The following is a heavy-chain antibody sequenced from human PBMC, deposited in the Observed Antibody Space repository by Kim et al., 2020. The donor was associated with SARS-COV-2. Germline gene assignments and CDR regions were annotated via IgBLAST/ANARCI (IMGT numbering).Heavy chain of an antibody. CDR1: GYSFTSYW. Sequence: GESLKISCKGSGYSFTSYWIGWVRQMPGKGLEWMGTIYPGDSDTRYSPSFQGQVTISADKSISTAYLQWSSLKASDTAMYYCARAIKVVAATDNWFDPWGQGTLVTVSS. V-gene: IGHV5-51*01. CDR2: IYPGDSDT. CDR3: ARAIKVVAATDNWFDP. J-gene: IGHJ5*02. D-gene: IGHD2-15*01.